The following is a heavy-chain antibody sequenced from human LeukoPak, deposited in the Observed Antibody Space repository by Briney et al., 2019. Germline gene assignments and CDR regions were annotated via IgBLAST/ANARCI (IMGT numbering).Heavy chain of an antibody. Sequence: PGGSLRLSCTGSGLTFADYALTWVRQAPWKGLEWVGFIGTKVYGGTTEYAASVKGRFTISSDDSKSIVYLHMNSLKTDDTAVYYCAGGNFWSGYWIDYWGQGTLLTVST. CDR3: AGGNFWSGYWIDY. CDR2: IGTKVYGGTT. D-gene: IGHD3-3*01. CDR1: GLTFADYA. V-gene: IGHV3-49*04. J-gene: IGHJ4*02.